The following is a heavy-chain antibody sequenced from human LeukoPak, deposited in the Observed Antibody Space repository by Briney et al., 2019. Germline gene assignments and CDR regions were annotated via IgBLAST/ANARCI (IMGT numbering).Heavy chain of an antibody. CDR3: ARGGVKRISRIEGLDY. J-gene: IGHJ4*02. CDR2: INHSGST. CDR1: GGSFSGYY. Sequence: SETLSLTCAVYGGSFSGYYWSWIRQPPGKGLEWIGEINHSGSTNYNPSLKSRVTISVDTSKNQFSLKLSSVTAADTAVYYCARGGVKRISRIEGLDYWGQGTLVTVSS. D-gene: IGHD3-22*01. V-gene: IGHV4-34*01.